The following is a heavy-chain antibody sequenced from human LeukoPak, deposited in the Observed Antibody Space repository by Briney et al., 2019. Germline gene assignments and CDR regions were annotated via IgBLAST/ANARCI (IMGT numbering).Heavy chain of an antibody. CDR2: IRYDGSNK. V-gene: IGHV3-30*02. CDR1: GFTFSSYG. CDR3: ARGLAAAGTRGPY. D-gene: IGHD6-13*01. J-gene: IGHJ4*02. Sequence: PGGSLRLSCAASGFTFSSYGMHWVRQAPGKGLGWVAFIRYDGSNKYYADSVKGRFTISRDNSKSTLYLQMNSLRAEDTAVYYCARGLAAAGTRGPYWGQGTLVTVSS.